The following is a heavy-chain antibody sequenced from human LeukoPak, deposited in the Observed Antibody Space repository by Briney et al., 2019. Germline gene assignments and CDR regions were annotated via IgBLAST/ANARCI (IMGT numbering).Heavy chain of an antibody. CDR2: IIPIFGTA. V-gene: IGHV1-69*01. D-gene: IGHD2-21*01. J-gene: IGHJ4*02. Sequence: GSSVKVSCKASGGTFSSYAISWVRQAPGQGLEWMGGIIPIFGTANYAQKFQGRVTITADESTSTAYMELSSLRSEDTAVYYCARTSGCGGDCYFSDFDYWGRGTLVTVSS. CDR3: ARTSGCGGDCYFSDFDY. CDR1: GGTFSSYA.